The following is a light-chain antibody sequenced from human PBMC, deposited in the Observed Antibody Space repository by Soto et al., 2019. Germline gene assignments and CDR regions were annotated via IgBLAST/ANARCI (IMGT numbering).Light chain of an antibody. J-gene: IGLJ1*01. CDR2: EVS. V-gene: IGLV2-14*03. CDR3: CSYTSSSTPYV. CDR1: SSDVGGYNY. Sequence: QSALTQPASVSGSPGQSITISCTGTSSDVGGYNYVSWYQQHPGKAPKLMIYEVSNRPSGDSDRFSGSKSGNTASLTISGLQAEYEADYYCCSYTSSSTPYVFGSGTKLTVL.